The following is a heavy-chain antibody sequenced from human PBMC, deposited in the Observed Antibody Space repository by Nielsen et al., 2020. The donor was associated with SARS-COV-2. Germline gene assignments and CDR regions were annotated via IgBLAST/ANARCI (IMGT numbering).Heavy chain of an antibody. V-gene: IGHV3-21*01. CDR2: LSGSSRYV. J-gene: IGHJ6*03. Sequence: GESLKISCAASGFTFSDYYMNWIRQTPGKGLEWVSSLSGSSRYVYYADSLQGRFTISRDNAQNSLFLQMNSLRAEDTAVYYCGRAEYKIYYMDVWGKGTTVTVSS. CDR1: GFTFSDYY. CDR3: GRAEYKIYYMDV. D-gene: IGHD6-6*01.